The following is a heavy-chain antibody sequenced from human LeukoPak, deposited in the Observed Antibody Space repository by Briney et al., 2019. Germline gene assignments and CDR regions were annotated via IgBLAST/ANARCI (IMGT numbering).Heavy chain of an antibody. CDR2: ISYDGSNK. Sequence: GRSLRLSCAASGFTFSSYAMHWVRQAPGKGLEWVAVISYDGSNKYYADSVKGRFTISRDNSKNTLYLQMNSLRAEDTAVYYCARDPGSYGYDYYFDYWGQGTLVTVSS. CDR1: GFTFSSYA. D-gene: IGHD5-18*01. J-gene: IGHJ4*02. CDR3: ARDPGSYGYDYYFDY. V-gene: IGHV3-30*01.